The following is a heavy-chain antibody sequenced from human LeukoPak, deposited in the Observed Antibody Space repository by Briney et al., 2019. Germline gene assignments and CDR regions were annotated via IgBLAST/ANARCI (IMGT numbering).Heavy chain of an antibody. CDR2: ISAYNGNK. CDR1: GYTFTSYG. D-gene: IGHD2-2*01. J-gene: IGHJ6*02. V-gene: IGHV1-18*01. Sequence: ASVKVSCKDSGYTFTSYGISWVRQAPGQGLEWMGWISAYNGNKNYAQTLQSRVTMTTDTSTSTAYMELRSLRSDDTAVYYCAREWGLYCSSTSCYYYYYGMDVWGQGTTVTVSS. CDR3: AREWGLYCSSTSCYYYYYGMDV.